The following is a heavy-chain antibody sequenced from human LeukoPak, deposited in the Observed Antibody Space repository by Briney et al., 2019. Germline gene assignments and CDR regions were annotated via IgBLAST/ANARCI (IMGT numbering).Heavy chain of an antibody. CDR2: INQSGSS. V-gene: IGHV4-34*01. Sequence: SETLSLTCAVHVRSFSGYYWSWIPQPPGKGLEWIGEINQSGSSNYNPSLQSQVTISLNHSKNPFCPELSAVGTPRTAVLYHARGEDGHYYFQQWGEGTLVTVSS. CDR1: VRSFSGYY. J-gene: IGHJ1*01. CDR3: ARGEDGHYYFQQ. D-gene: IGHD4-17*01.